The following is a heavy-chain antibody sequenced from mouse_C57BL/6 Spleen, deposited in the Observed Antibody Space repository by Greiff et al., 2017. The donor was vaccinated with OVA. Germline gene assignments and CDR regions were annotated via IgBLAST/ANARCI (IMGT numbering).Heavy chain of an antibody. V-gene: IGHV1-52*01. J-gene: IGHJ4*01. CDR2: IDPSDSET. D-gene: IGHD1-1*01. Sequence: QVQLKQPGAELVRPGSSVKLSCKASGYTFTSYWMHWVKQRPIQGLEWIGNIDPSDSETHYNQKFKDKATLTVDKSSSTAYMQLSSLTSEDSAVYYCARWLITSKGGAMDYWGQGTSVTVSS. CDR1: GYTFTSYW. CDR3: ARWLITSKGGAMDY.